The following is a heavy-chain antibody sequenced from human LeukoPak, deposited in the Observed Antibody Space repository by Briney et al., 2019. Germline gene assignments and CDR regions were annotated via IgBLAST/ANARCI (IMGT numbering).Heavy chain of an antibody. CDR3: AKDIRTGYPYDAFDI. CDR2: ISNSDDST. V-gene: IGHV3-23*01. J-gene: IGHJ3*02. Sequence: TGGSLRLSCAASGFAFSSYAMSWVRQAPGKGLEWVSTISNSDDSTYYADSVKGRFTISRDNAKNSLYLQMNSLRAEDTALYYCAKDIRTGYPYDAFDIWGQGTMVTVSS. CDR1: GFAFSSYA. D-gene: IGHD3/OR15-3a*01.